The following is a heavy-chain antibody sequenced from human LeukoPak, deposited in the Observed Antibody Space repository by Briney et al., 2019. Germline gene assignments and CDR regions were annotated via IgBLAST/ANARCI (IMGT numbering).Heavy chain of an antibody. Sequence: PGGSLRLSCAASGFTFSSYGMHWVRQAPGKGLEWVAVISYDGSNKYYADSVKGRFTISRDNSKNTLYLQMNSLRAEDTAVYYCAKWIVDDYYGMDVWGQGTTVTISS. V-gene: IGHV3-30*18. CDR2: ISYDGSNK. CDR3: AKWIVDDYYGMDV. CDR1: GFTFSSYG. D-gene: IGHD1-26*01. J-gene: IGHJ6*02.